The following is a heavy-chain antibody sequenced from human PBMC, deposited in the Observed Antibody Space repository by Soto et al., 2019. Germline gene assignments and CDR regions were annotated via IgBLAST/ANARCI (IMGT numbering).Heavy chain of an antibody. V-gene: IGHV4-4*07. CDR2: VYTSETT. Sequence: QVQLQESGPGLVKPSETLSLTCTVSGGSMSGYYWSWIRQSAGNGLEWIGRVYTSETTYYNPSLKGRVTRSLDTSKNQVSLNLYSLTDADTAVYYFEGNIAAAGRRYYGMDVWGQGTTVTVSS. D-gene: IGHD6-13*01. CDR3: EGNIAAAGRRYYGMDV. J-gene: IGHJ6*02. CDR1: GGSMSGYY.